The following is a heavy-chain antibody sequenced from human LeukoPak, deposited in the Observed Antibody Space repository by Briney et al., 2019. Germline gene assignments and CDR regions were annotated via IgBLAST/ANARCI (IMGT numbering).Heavy chain of an antibody. J-gene: IGHJ4*02. CDR3: AKGGASVTRYVDY. CDR1: GFTFSSYE. CDR2: LSHSAYTT. Sequence: PGGSLRLSCAASGFTFSSYEMNWVRQAPGKGLEWVSALSHSAYTTYYADSVKGRFTISRDNSQNTLYLQMNSLRPEDTAVYYCAKGGASVTRYVDYWGQGTLVTVSS. V-gene: IGHV3-23*01. D-gene: IGHD4-17*01.